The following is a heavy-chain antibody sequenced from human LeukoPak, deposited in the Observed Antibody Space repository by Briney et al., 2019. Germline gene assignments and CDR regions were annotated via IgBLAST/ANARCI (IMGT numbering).Heavy chain of an antibody. Sequence: GGSLRLSCAASGFTFSDYYMSWIRQAPGKGLEWVSYISSSSSYTNYADSVKGRFTISRDNAKNSLYLQMNSLRTEDTALYYCAKVTRSWEPQPDYWGQGTLVTVSS. CDR3: AKVTRSWEPQPDY. CDR1: GFTFSDYY. CDR2: ISSSSSYT. V-gene: IGHV3-11*05. D-gene: IGHD1-26*01. J-gene: IGHJ4*02.